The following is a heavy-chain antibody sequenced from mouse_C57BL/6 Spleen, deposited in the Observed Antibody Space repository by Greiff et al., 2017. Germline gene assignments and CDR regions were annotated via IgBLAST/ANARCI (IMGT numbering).Heavy chain of an antibody. CDR3: ARYDGRYSAWFAY. CDR2: IYPGDGDT. Sequence: VQLQQSGPELVKPGASVKISCKASGYAFSSSWMNWVKQRPGKGLEGIGRIYPGDGDTNYNGKFKGKATLTADKSSITAYMQLSSLTSEDSAVYFCARYDGRYSAWFAYWGQGTLVTVSA. D-gene: IGHD1-1*01. J-gene: IGHJ3*01. V-gene: IGHV1-82*01. CDR1: GYAFSSSW.